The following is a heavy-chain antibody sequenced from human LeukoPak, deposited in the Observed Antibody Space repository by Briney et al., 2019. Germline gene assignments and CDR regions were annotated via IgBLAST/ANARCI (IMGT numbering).Heavy chain of an antibody. V-gene: IGHV3-23*01. CDR2: ITAGSTST. CDR3: AKGPLRWFGELSD. CDR1: GFTFNNHA. D-gene: IGHD3-10*01. Sequence: GGSLRLSCTVPGFTFNNHAMTWVRQAPGKGLEWVSGITAGSTSTYYADSVKGRFTVSRDNSKNTLYLQMNSLRAEDTAIYYCAKGPLRWFGELSDWGQGTLVTVSS. J-gene: IGHJ4*02.